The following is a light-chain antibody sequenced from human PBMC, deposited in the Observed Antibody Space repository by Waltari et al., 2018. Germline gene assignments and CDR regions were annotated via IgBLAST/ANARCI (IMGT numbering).Light chain of an antibody. Sequence: EIVLTQSPGTLSLPPGERATLSCRASQRVGGNFLAWYQQKPGQAPRLLIYGTSNRATGIPDRVSGSGSGTDFTLTISRLEPGDSALFYCHQYGSSPPTFGQGTKLEIK. J-gene: IGKJ1*01. CDR1: QRVGGNF. CDR2: GTS. V-gene: IGKV3-20*01. CDR3: HQYGSSPPT.